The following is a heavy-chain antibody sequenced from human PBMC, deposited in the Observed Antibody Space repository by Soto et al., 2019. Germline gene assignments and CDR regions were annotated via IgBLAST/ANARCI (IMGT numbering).Heavy chain of an antibody. D-gene: IGHD1-20*01. CDR2: IYPGDSDT. V-gene: IGHV5-51*01. CDR3: ARRPGISGASDPSDI. Sequence: PGESLKISCKGSGYSFAGYWIGWVRQMPGKGLDWMGVIYPGDSDTRYSPAFQGQVSISADKSIDTAYVQWSSLEASDTAMYYCARRPGISGASDPSDIWGQGTMVTVS. J-gene: IGHJ3*02. CDR1: GYSFAGYW.